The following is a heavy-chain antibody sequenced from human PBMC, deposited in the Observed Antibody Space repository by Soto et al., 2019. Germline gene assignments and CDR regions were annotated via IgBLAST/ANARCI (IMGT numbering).Heavy chain of an antibody. D-gene: IGHD3-3*02. V-gene: IGHV1-69*12. CDR2: IIPIFSTP. Sequence: QVQLVQSGAEVKKPGSSVTVSCKASGGTFGNSAISWVRQAPGQGLEWMGGIIPIFSTPDYAQKFQGRVTITADESTSTAYMELTSLTSEDTAVYYCARDKDRQQLAGNYYYAIDVWGQGTTVTVSS. J-gene: IGHJ6*02. CDR1: GGTFGNSA. CDR3: ARDKDRQQLAGNYYYAIDV.